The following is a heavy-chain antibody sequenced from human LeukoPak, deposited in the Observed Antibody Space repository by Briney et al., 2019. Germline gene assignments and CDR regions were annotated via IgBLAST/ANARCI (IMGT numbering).Heavy chain of an antibody. D-gene: IGHD6-19*01. Sequence: PSETLSLTCTVSGGSISSYYWSWIRQPPGKGLEWIGYIASSGITNYNSSLNSRATISLDTSQNQFSLKLNSVTAADTAVYYCATVASGWYPDYWGQGALVTVSS. CDR2: IASSGIT. CDR3: ATVASGWYPDY. CDR1: GGSISSYY. V-gene: IGHV4-59*01. J-gene: IGHJ4*02.